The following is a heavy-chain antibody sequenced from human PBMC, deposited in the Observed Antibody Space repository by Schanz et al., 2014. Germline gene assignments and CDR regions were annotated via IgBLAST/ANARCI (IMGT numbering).Heavy chain of an antibody. V-gene: IGHV1-46*01. D-gene: IGHD1-26*01. CDR3: ARERLRKGDFDY. J-gene: IGHJ4*02. Sequence: QVQLVQSGAEVKEPGASVKLSCKSSGYTFTDYYMQWVRQAPGQGLEWLGTIFLNDGGTHSAEKFQGRIIMTRDTSTSTVYLDLSSLRSEDTAVYYCARERLRKGDFDYWGQGTLVTVSS. CDR1: GYTFTDYY. CDR2: IFLNDGGT.